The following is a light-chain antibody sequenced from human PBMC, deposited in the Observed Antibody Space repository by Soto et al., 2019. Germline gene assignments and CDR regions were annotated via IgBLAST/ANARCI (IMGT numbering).Light chain of an antibody. Sequence: EIVMTQSPVTLSVSPGERVTLSCRASQSVSSNLAWYQQKPGQAPSLLIYGAFTGATGIPARFSGTGSGTDFTLTISSLQAEDVAVYYCQQYYASPLTFGGGTKVDI. V-gene: IGKV3-15*01. CDR3: QQYYASPLT. J-gene: IGKJ4*01. CDR1: QSVSSN. CDR2: GAF.